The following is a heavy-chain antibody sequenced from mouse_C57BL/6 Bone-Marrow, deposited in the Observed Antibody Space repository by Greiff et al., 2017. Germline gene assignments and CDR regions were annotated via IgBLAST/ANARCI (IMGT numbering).Heavy chain of an antibody. D-gene: IGHD2-1*01. CDR3: ARAPFYYGNSAWFAY. Sequence: QVQLQQPGAELVKPGASVKLSCKASGYTFTSYWMHWVQQRPGQGLEWIGMIHPNSGSTNYNAKFKSKATLTVDKSSSTAYMQLSSLTSEDSAVYYCARAPFYYGNSAWFAYWGQGTLVTVSA. V-gene: IGHV1-64*01. J-gene: IGHJ3*01. CDR1: GYTFTSYW. CDR2: IHPNSGST.